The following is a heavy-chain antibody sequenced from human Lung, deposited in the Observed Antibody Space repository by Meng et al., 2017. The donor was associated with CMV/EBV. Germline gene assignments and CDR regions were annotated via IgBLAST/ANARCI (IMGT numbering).Heavy chain of an antibody. CDR3: ARASYGSGSPLGESWFDP. CDR2: IHSSGST. Sequence: VQVAGPGPGLVKPSQALALMRPVAGGSISRGGYDWSWIRQDPGKGLEWIGYIHSSGSTYYNPSLRSRLTISVDTSKNQFSLKLSSVTAADTAVYYCARASYGSGSPLGESWFDPWGQGTLVTVSS. D-gene: IGHD3-10*01. V-gene: IGHV4-31*03. J-gene: IGHJ5*02. CDR1: GGSISRGGYD.